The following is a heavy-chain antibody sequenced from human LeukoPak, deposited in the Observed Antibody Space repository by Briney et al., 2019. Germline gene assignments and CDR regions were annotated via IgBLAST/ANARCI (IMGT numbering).Heavy chain of an antibody. Sequence: ASVKVSCKASGYTFTSYYMHWVRQAPGQGLEWMGIINPNGGSTSYAQKFQGRVAMTRDTSTSTVYMELSSLRSEDTAVYYCARDLVGGRIIWGQGTLSPSPQ. J-gene: IGHJ4*02. CDR2: INPNGGST. V-gene: IGHV1-46*01. CDR1: GYTFTSYY. D-gene: IGHD1-26*01. CDR3: ARDLVGGRII.